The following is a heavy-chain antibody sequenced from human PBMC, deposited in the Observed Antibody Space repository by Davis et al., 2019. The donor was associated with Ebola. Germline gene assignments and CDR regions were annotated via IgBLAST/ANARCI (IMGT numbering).Heavy chain of an antibody. V-gene: IGHV4-34*01. CDR2: INHSGST. Sequence: PGGSLRLSCAVYGGSFSGYYWSWIRQPPGKGVEWIGEINHSGSTNYNPSLKSRVTISVDTSKNQFSLKLSSVTAADTAVYYCARGGYDFWSPLRRMDVWGQGTTVTVSS. CDR3: ARGGYDFWSPLRRMDV. D-gene: IGHD3-3*01. J-gene: IGHJ6*02. CDR1: GGSFSGYY.